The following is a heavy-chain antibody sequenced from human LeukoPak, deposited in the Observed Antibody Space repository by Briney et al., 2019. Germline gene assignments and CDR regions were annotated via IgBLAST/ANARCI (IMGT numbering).Heavy chain of an antibody. Sequence: SETLSLTCTVSGGSISSYYWSWIRQSAGKGLEWIGRIYTSGSTNYNPSLKSRVTMSVDTSKNQFSLKLSSVTAADTAVYYCARPPRHDFDDSRVHDAFDIWGQGTMVTVSS. D-gene: IGHD2-15*01. CDR2: IYTSGST. V-gene: IGHV4-4*07. CDR1: GGSISSYY. CDR3: ARPPRHDFDDSRVHDAFDI. J-gene: IGHJ3*02.